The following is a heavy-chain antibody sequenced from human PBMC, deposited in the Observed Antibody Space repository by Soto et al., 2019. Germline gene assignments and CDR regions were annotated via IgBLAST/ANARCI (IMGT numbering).Heavy chain of an antibody. Sequence: GGSLRLSCASSGFTFSSYSMNWVRQAPGKGLEWVSSISSSSSYIYYADSVKGRFTISRDNAKNSLYLQMNSLRAEDTAVYYCARVVVVPAVATDDAFDIWGQGTMVTVSS. CDR2: ISSSSSYI. D-gene: IGHD2-2*01. CDR3: ARVVVVPAVATDDAFDI. CDR1: GFTFSSYS. V-gene: IGHV3-21*01. J-gene: IGHJ3*02.